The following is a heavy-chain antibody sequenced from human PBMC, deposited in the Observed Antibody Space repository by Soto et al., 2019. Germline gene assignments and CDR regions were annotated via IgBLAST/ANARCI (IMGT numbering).Heavy chain of an antibody. CDR1: GGPLLNYA. J-gene: IGHJ6*02. D-gene: IGHD2-21*01. V-gene: IGHV1-69*06. Sequence: QVQLVQSGAEVKKPGSSVKVSCTAAGGPLLNYAISWVRQAPGQGLEWMGGIIPIFGTSNYAQKFQGRVTITADKSTSTDYMELSSLRSEDTAIYYCARDSVRRNKHVIAWTDYHYGFAVWGQGTTVAVSS. CDR2: IIPIFGTS. CDR3: ARDSVRRNKHVIAWTDYHYGFAV.